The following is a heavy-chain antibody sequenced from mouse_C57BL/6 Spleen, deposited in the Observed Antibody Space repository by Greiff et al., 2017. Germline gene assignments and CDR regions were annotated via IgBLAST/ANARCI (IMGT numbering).Heavy chain of an antibody. J-gene: IGHJ2*01. CDR2: IRNKANGYTT. Sequence: EVQGVESGGGLVQPGGSLSLSCAASGFTFTDYYMSWVRQPPGKALEWLGFIRNKANGYTTEYSASVKGRFTISRDNYQSILYRQMNALRAEDSATYYCARREGNYGMYYFDYWGQGTTLTVSS. D-gene: IGHD2-1*01. CDR1: GFTFTDYY. CDR3: ARREGNYGMYYFDY. V-gene: IGHV7-3*01.